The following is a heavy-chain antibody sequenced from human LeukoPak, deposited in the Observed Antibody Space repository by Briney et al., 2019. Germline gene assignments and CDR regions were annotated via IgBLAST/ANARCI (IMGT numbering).Heavy chain of an antibody. CDR1: GYTFTSYA. CDR2: VNGGNGNT. J-gene: IGHJ4*02. D-gene: IGHD2-15*01. Sequence: ASVKVSCKASGYTFTSYAMHWVRQAPGQRLEWMGWVNGGNGNTKYSQKFQGRLTITRDTSASTAYMELSSLRSEDTAVYYCARVSRIVVVVAARSSGGAVSYWGQGTLVTVSS. V-gene: IGHV1-3*01. CDR3: ARVSRIVVVVAARSSGGAVSY.